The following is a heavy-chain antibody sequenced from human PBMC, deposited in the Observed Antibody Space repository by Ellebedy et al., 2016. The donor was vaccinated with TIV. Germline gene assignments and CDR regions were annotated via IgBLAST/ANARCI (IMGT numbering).Heavy chain of an antibody. CDR3: ARDKSGLERAYYYGMDV. CDR1: GGSFSGYY. CDR2: INHSGST. V-gene: IGHV4-34*01. Sequence: SETLSLTCAVYGGSFSGYYWSWIRQPPGKGLEWIGEINHSGSTNYNPSLKSRVTISVDPSKKQISLKLSSVTAADTAVYYCARDKSGLERAYYYGMDVWGQGTTVTVSS. D-gene: IGHD1-1*01. J-gene: IGHJ6*02.